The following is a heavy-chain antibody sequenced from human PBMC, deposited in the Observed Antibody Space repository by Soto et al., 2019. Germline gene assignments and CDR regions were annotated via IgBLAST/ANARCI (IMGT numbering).Heavy chain of an antibody. V-gene: IGHV3-74*01. Sequence: EVQLVESGGGLVQPGGSLRLSCVVSGITFSTYRMHWVRQAPGKGLVWVSHIKSDGTVTHYTDSVRGRFIISSDNAKKTLVLQINSLRAEDTAVYYCARENYDVWSGYYLDYWGQGTLVTVSS. D-gene: IGHD3-3*01. CDR2: IKSDGTVT. J-gene: IGHJ4*02. CDR1: GITFSTYR. CDR3: ARENYDVWSGYYLDY.